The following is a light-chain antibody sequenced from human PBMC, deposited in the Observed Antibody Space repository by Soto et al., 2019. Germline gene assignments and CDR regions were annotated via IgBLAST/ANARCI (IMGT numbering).Light chain of an antibody. CDR1: QSISSW. CDR2: KAS. V-gene: IGKV1-5*03. Sequence: DIQMTQSPSTLPSSLGDRVTITCRASQSISSWLAWYQQKPGKAPKLLIYKASNLESGVPSRFSGSGSGTEFTLTISSLQPEDFATYYCQKFNSYPITFGQGTRLEIK. J-gene: IGKJ5*01. CDR3: QKFNSYPIT.